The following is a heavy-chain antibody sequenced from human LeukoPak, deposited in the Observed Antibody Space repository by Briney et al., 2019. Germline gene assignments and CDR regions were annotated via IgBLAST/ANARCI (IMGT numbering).Heavy chain of an antibody. V-gene: IGHV4-59*01. CDR2: IYYSGST. CDR3: ARDNFYDSSGYSYYYYGMDV. CDR1: GGSISSYY. D-gene: IGHD3-22*01. J-gene: IGHJ6*02. Sequence: PSETLSLTCTVSGGSISSYYWSWIRQPPGKGLEWIGYIYYSGSTNYNPSLKSRVTISVDTSKNQFSLKLSSVTAADTAVYYCARDNFYDSSGYSYYYYGMDVWSQGTTVTVSS.